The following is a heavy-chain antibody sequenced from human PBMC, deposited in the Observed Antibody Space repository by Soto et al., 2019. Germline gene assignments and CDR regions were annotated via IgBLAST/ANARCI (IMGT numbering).Heavy chain of an antibody. CDR3: ARTGPRRITMVRGTRRTGDYYYMDV. V-gene: IGHV4-34*01. CDR1: GGSFSGYY. CDR2: INHSGST. D-gene: IGHD3-10*01. J-gene: IGHJ6*03. Sequence: SETLSLTCAVYGGSFSGYYWSWIRQPPGKGLEWIGEINHSGSTNYNPSLKSRVTISVDTSKNQFSLKLSSVTAADTAVYYCARTGPRRITMVRGTRRTGDYYYMDVWGKGTTVTVSS.